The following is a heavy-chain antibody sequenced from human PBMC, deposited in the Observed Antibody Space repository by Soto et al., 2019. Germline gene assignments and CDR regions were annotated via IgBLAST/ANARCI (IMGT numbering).Heavy chain of an antibody. D-gene: IGHD2-21*02. Sequence: GASVKVSCKASGYTFTSYYMHWVRQAPGQGLEWMGIINPSGGSTSYAQKFQGRVTMARDTSTSTVYMELSSLRPEDTAVYYCARGNDSYCGGDCLGYWGQGTLVTVSS. CDR2: INPSGGST. CDR3: ARGNDSYCGGDCLGY. V-gene: IGHV1-46*01. CDR1: GYTFTSYY. J-gene: IGHJ4*02.